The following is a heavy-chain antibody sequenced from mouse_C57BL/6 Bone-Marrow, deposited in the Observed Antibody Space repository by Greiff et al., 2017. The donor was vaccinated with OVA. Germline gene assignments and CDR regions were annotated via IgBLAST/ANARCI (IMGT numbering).Heavy chain of an antibody. CDR3: TRDGELGRNYYAMDY. CDR2: IYPGNSDT. Sequence: VQLQQSGTVLARPGASVKMSCKTSGYTFTSYWMHWVKQRPGQGLEWIGAIYPGNSDTSYNQKFKGKAKLTAVTSASTAYMELSSLTNEDSAVYYCTRDGELGRNYYAMDYWGQGTSVTVSS. J-gene: IGHJ4*01. CDR1: GYTFTSYW. D-gene: IGHD4-1*01. V-gene: IGHV1-5*01.